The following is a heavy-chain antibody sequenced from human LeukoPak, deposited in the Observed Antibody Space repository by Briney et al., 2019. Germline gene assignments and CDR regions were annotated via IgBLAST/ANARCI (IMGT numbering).Heavy chain of an antibody. D-gene: IGHD4-17*01. CDR2: ISSSSSYI. CDR1: GFTFTTFW. Sequence: GGSLRLSCAASGFTFTTFWMHWVRQAPGKGLVWVSSISSSSSYIYYADSVKGRFTISRDNSKNTLYLQMNSLRAEDTAVYYRASGDSFDYWGQGTLVTVSS. V-gene: IGHV3-21*01. J-gene: IGHJ4*02. CDR3: ASGDSFDY.